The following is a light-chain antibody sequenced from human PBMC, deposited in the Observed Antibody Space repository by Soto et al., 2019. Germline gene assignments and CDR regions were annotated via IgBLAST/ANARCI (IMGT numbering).Light chain of an antibody. CDR1: SGSIANNY. J-gene: IGLJ3*02. V-gene: IGLV6-57*01. Sequence: NFMLTQPHSVSASPGKTVTMSCTRSSGSIANNYVQWYQQRPGSSPTTVIYEDNQRPSGVPDRFSGSIDSSSHSASLTISGLKTEDEADYYCQSYDNNNHGVFGGGATVTVL. CDR2: EDN. CDR3: QSYDNNNHGV.